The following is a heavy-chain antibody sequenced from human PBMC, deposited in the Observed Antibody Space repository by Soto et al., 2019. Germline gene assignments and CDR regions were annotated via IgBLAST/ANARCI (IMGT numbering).Heavy chain of an antibody. CDR1: GGTFSSYA. V-gene: IGHV1-69*13. CDR2: IIPIFGTA. CDR3: ARGEVDCSGGSCYSLRRVQTIKYYYYYGMDV. D-gene: IGHD2-15*01. J-gene: IGHJ6*02. Sequence: SVKVSCKASGGTFSSYAISWVRQAPGQGLEWMGGIIPIFGTANYAQKFQGRVTITADESTSTAYMELSSLRSEDTAVYYCARGEVDCSGGSCYSLRRVQTIKYYYYYGMDVWGQGTTVTVSS.